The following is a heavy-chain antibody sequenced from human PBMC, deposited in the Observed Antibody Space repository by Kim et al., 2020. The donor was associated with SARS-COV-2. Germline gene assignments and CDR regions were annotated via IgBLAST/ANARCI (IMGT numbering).Heavy chain of an antibody. Sequence: NTKYSPKFQGRATITRDTSASTAYMELSSLRSEDTAVYYCARDLAAGMDYWGQGTLVTVSS. D-gene: IGHD6-13*01. V-gene: IGHV1-3*01. CDR2: NT. CDR3: ARDLAAGMDY. J-gene: IGHJ4*02.